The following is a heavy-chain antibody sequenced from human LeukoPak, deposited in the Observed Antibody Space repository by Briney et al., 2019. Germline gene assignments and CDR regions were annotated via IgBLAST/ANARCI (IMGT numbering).Heavy chain of an antibody. CDR2: ISSSSSYI. D-gene: IGHD6-19*01. J-gene: IGHJ4*02. CDR3: AARRGGIAVAGIDY. CDR1: GFTFSSYS. V-gene: IGHV3-21*01. Sequence: GGSLRLSCAASGFTFSSYSMNWVPQAPGKGLEWGSYISSSSSYIYYADSVKGRFTISRDNAKNSLYLQMNSLRAEDTAVYYCAARRGGIAVAGIDYWGQGTLVTVSS.